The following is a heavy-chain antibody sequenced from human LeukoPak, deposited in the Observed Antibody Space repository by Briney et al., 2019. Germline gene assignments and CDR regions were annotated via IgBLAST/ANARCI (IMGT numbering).Heavy chain of an antibody. J-gene: IGHJ4*02. CDR3: VRDKGDGTRPSSERFDY. CDR2: IYYTGTT. V-gene: IGHV4-59*01. CDR1: GVSISSYC. D-gene: IGHD5-24*01. Sequence: SETLSLTCTVSGVSISSYCWSWLRQPPGRGLEWIGYIYYTGTTNYNPSLKSRVAISVDTSKNQISLKLSSVTAADTAVYYCVRDKGDGTRPSSERFDYWGQGTLVTVSS.